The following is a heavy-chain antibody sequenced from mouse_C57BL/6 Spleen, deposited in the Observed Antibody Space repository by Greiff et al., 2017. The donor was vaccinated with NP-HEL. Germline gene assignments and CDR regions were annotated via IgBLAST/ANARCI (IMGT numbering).Heavy chain of an antibody. V-gene: IGHV3-6*01. D-gene: IGHD2-3*01. CDR2: ISYDGSN. CDR3: ARYDGYYEDY. CDR1: GYSITSGYY. J-gene: IGHJ2*01. Sequence: ESGPGLVKPSQSLSLTCSVTGYSITSGYYWNWIRQFPGNKLEWMGYISYDGSNNYNPSLKNRISITRDTSKNQFFLKLNSVTTEDTATYYCARYDGYYEDYWGQGTTLTVSS.